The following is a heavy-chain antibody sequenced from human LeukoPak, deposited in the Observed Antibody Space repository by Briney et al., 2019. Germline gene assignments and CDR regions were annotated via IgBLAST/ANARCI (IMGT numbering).Heavy chain of an antibody. V-gene: IGHV3-21*04. D-gene: IGHD2-8*01. CDR1: GFTFSSYS. J-gene: IGHJ6*03. CDR2: MSSGSRYI. CDR3: SRDVPVFYYYYMDV. Sequence: GGSLRLSCAASGFTFSSYSMTWVRQAPGKGLEWISSMSSGSRYIYYADSVRGRFTISRDNAKNSLYLQMNSLRAEDTAVYYCSRDVPVFYYYYMDVWGKGTTVTVSS.